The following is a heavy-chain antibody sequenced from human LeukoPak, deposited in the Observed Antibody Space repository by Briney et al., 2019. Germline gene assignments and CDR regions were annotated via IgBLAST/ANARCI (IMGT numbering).Heavy chain of an antibody. CDR2: ISWNSGSI. Sequence: GGSLRLSCAASGFTFDDYAMHWVRQAPGKGLEWVSGISWNSGSIGCADSVKGRFAISRDNAKNSLYLQMNSLRAEDTALYYCAELGITMIGGVWGKGATVTISS. D-gene: IGHD3-10*02. CDR3: AELGITMIGGV. CDR1: GFTFDDYA. V-gene: IGHV3-9*01. J-gene: IGHJ6*04.